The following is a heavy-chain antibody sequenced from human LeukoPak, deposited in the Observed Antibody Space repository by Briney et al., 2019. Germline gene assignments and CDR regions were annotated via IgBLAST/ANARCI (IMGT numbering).Heavy chain of an antibody. V-gene: IGHV4-59*01. CDR1: GGSISSYY. D-gene: IGHD3-10*01. Sequence: PSETLSLTCTVSGGSISSYYWSWIRQPPGKGLEGIGYIYYTRSTNSNPSLKSRVTISVDTSKNQFSLKLSSVTAADTAVYYCARARGVIPVAFDIWGQGTMVTVTS. CDR2: IYYTRST. CDR3: ARARGVIPVAFDI. J-gene: IGHJ3*02.